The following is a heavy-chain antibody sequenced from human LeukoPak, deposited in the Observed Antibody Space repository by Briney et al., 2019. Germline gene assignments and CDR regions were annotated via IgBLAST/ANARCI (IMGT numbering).Heavy chain of an antibody. CDR3: AKGPYGSGTHYPPDY. Sequence: GRSLRLSCAASGFTFDDYAMHWVRQAPGKGLEWVSGISWNSGSIGYADSVKGRFTISRDNAKNSLYLQMNSLRAEDTALYYCAKGPYGSGTHYPPDYWGQGTLVTVSS. J-gene: IGHJ4*02. CDR1: GFTFDDYA. V-gene: IGHV3-9*01. D-gene: IGHD3-10*01. CDR2: ISWNSGSI.